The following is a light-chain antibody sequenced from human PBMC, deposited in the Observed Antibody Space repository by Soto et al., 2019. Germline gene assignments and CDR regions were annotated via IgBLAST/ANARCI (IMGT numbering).Light chain of an antibody. CDR2: GAA. J-gene: IGKJ4*01. V-gene: IGKV1-39*01. CDR3: QQSYNIQALS. Sequence: DIQMTQSPSSLSASVGDRVAITCRASQNIRNYLNWCQQKPGKAPRVLIYGAASLQSGVPSRFSGSGSGTKFSLTINSLQPEDYATYYCQQSYNIQALSFGGGTKVEIK. CDR1: QNIRNY.